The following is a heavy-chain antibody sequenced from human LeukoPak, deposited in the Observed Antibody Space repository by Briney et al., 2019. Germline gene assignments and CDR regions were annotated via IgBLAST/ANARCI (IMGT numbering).Heavy chain of an antibody. J-gene: IGHJ5*02. Sequence: SETLSLTCTVSGGSISSYYWSWVRQPPGKGLEWIGFVYYTGSTNYSPSLKSRVTISVDTSKNQFSLKLRSVTAADTAVYYCAKSLYGSGSYYNWFDPRGQGTLVTVSS. CDR2: VYYTGST. V-gene: IGHV4-59*01. D-gene: IGHD3-10*01. CDR1: GGSISSYY. CDR3: AKSLYGSGSYYNWFDP.